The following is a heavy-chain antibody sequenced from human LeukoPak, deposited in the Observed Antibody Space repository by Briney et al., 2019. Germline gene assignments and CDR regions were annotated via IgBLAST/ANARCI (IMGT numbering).Heavy chain of an antibody. CDR3: ARSINWFDP. V-gene: IGHV4-39*07. CDR2: IYYSGST. CDR1: GGSISSSSYY. D-gene: IGHD6-6*01. Sequence: SETLSLTCTVSGGSISSSSYYGGWIRQPPGKGLEWIGSIYYSGSTYYNPSLKSRVTISVDTSKNQFSLKLSSVTAADTAVYYCARSINWFDPWGQGTLVTVSS. J-gene: IGHJ5*02.